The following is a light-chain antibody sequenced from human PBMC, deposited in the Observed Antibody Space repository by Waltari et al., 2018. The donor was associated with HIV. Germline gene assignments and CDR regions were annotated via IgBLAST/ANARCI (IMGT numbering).Light chain of an antibody. CDR1: QRFSTW. CDR2: EAS. V-gene: IGKV1-5*03. CDR3: QQYKSTPWM. J-gene: IGKJ1*01. Sequence: DTQLTQTPSTVSASIGDRVTITCRASQRFSTWFAWYQLKPGKVPKLLIHEASSLESGVSTRFSGSGSVTEFPLTINSLQPDDSATYFCQQYKSTPWMFGQGTKVEIK.